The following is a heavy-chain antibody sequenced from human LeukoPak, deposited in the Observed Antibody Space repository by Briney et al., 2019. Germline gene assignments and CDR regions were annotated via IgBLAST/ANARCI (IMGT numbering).Heavy chain of an antibody. CDR3: ARVAAGFSPYYYYYMDV. V-gene: IGHV4-39*01. D-gene: IGHD6-13*01. J-gene: IGHJ6*03. Sequence: SETLSLTCTVSGGSISSSSYYWAWIRQPPGKGLEWIGSIHYSGSTYYNPSLKSRVTISVDTSKNQFSLKLSSVTAADTAVYYCARVAAGFSPYYYYYMDVWGKGTTVTISS. CDR1: GGSISSSSYY. CDR2: IHYSGST.